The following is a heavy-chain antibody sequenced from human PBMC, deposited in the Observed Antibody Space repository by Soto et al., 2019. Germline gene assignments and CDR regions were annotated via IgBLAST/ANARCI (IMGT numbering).Heavy chain of an antibody. J-gene: IGHJ6*02. Sequence: QVQLVQSGPEVKKPGASVKVSCEASGYTFTTSGISWVRQAPGQGLEGMGGISTYNGDTNSAQKFQGRVTMTADTSTGTAYMELMSLKSDDTAVYYCARQGSWPYYYYGLDVWGQGTTVTVSS. CDR1: GYTFTTSG. CDR3: ARQGSWPYYYYGLDV. D-gene: IGHD1-26*01. CDR2: ISTYNGDT. V-gene: IGHV1-18*01.